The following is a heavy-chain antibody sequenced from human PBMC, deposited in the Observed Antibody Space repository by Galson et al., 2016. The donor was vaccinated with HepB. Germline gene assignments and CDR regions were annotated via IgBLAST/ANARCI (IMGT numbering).Heavy chain of an antibody. V-gene: IGHV4-39*07. CDR2: IFLNGHT. CDR1: GGSISMINYY. CDR3: ARRVEVAGKQNYFDY. Sequence: SETLSLTCSVSGGSISMINYYWGWLRQPPGKGLEWVGSIFLNGHTDYSPSLKSRLTISVDTSKNQFSLKLRSVTAADTAIYFCARRVEVAGKQNYFDYWGQGILVTVSS. J-gene: IGHJ4*02. D-gene: IGHD6-19*01.